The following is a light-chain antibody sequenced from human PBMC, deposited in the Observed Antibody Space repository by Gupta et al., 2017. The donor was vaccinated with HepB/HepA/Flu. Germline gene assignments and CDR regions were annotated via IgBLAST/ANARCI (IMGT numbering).Light chain of an antibody. J-gene: IGKJ5*01. V-gene: IGKV3-11*01. CDR2: DAS. CDR1: QSVSSY. Sequence: EIVLTQSPATLSLSPGERATLSCRASQSVSSYLAWYQQKPGQAPRLLIYDASNRATGIPARLSGSGSGTDFTLTISSLEPEDFAVYYCQQRSNWPPEITFGQGTRLEI. CDR3: QQRSNWPPEIT.